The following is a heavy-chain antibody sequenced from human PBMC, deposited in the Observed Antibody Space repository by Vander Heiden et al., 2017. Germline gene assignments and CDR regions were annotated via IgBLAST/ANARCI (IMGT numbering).Heavy chain of an antibody. CDR1: GYSFTRYS. V-gene: IGHV1-46*01. CDR2: INPSGGST. CDR3: ARGDCFGGDCYPLY. D-gene: IGHD2-21*02. J-gene: IGHJ4*02. Sequence: QVQLVQSGAEVKKPGASVMVSCKASGYSFTRYSMYWVRQAPGQGLEWMGIINPSGGSTTYAQKFQGRVTMTRDTSTSTVYMELSSLRSEDTAVYYCARGDCFGGDCYPLYWGQGTLVTVSS.